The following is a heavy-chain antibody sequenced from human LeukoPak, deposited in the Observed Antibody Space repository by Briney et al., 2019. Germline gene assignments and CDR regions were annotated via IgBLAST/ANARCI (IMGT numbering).Heavy chain of an antibody. CDR2: INSDGSGT. V-gene: IGHV3-74*01. J-gene: IGHJ4*02. D-gene: IGHD2-8*01. CDR1: GFNYTTST. CDR3: ARGEKSWINGFDL. Sequence: GGSLRLSCAASGFNYTTSTMHWVRQGPGKGLVWVSRINSDGSGTIYADSVKGRFTISRDNAKNTLDLQMNSLRAEDTAVYYCARGEKSWINGFDLWGQGTLVTVSS.